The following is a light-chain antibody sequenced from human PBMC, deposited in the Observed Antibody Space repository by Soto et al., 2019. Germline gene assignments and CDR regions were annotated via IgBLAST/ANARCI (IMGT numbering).Light chain of an antibody. CDR2: EVS. V-gene: IGLV2-8*01. Sequence: QSALTQPPSASGSPGQSVTISCTGSSSDVGGYNYVSWYQQHPGKAPKLMIYEVSKRPSGVSDRLSGSKSGNTASLTVSGLQAEDEADDYCSSYGGSNTVVFGGGTKLTVL. J-gene: IGLJ2*01. CDR1: SSDVGGYNY. CDR3: SSYGGSNTVV.